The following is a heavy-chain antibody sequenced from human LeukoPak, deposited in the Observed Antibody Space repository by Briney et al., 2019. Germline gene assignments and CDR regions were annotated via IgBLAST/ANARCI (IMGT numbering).Heavy chain of an antibody. J-gene: IGHJ4*02. D-gene: IGHD3-10*01. CDR1: GFIFGAYW. CDR3: VRSLERFGTRDY. CDR2: IKQDGSEK. Sequence: GGSLRLSCAASGFIFGAYWMTWVRQAPGKGLEWVANIKQDGSEKYCMDSVKGRFTISRDNAKKSLFLQMNSLTAEDTALYYCVRSLERFGTRDYWGQGTLVTVSS. V-gene: IGHV3-7*01.